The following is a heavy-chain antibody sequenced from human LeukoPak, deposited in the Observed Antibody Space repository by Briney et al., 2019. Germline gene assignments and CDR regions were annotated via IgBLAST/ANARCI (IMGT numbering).Heavy chain of an antibody. Sequence: PSETLSLTCTVSGYSISSGYYWGWIRQPPGKGLEWIGSIYYSGSTYYNPSLKSRVTISVDTSKNQFSLKLSSVTAADTAVYYCAKSTNYYFDYWGQGTLVTVSS. CDR3: AKSTNYYFDY. J-gene: IGHJ4*02. CDR2: IYYSGST. V-gene: IGHV4-38-2*02. CDR1: GYSISSGYY. D-gene: IGHD2-8*01.